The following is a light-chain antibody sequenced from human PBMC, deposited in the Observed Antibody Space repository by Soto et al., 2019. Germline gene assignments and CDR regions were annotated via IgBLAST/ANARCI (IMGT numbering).Light chain of an antibody. CDR3: QTWGTGPWV. CDR2: LNSDGSH. Sequence: QPVLTQSPSASASLGAWVKLTCTLSSGHSSYAIAWHQQQPEKGPRYLMKLNSDGSHSKGDGIPDRFSGSSSGAERYLTISSLQSEDEADYYCQTWGTGPWVFGGGTKLTVL. V-gene: IGLV4-69*01. CDR1: SGHSSYA. J-gene: IGLJ3*02.